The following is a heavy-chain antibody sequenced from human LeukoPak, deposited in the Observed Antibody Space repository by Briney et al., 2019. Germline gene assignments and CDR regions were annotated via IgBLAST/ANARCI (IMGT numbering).Heavy chain of an antibody. CDR2: INPVFHTP. CDR3: ARGRTTGELDF. D-gene: IGHD4-11*01. J-gene: IGHJ4*02. CDR1: GGTFSSYA. Sequence: SVKVSCKASGGTFSSYAITWVRHTPRQGLEWMGGINPVFHTPSYPHRWQDRVTFSTDESTSTAYMELSSLRSEDTAVYYCARGRTTGELDFWGEGTRVTVSS. V-gene: IGHV1-69*05.